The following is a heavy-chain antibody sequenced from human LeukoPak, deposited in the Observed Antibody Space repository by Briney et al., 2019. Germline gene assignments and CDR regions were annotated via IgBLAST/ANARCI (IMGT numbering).Heavy chain of an antibody. V-gene: IGHV4-39*01. D-gene: IGHD6-19*01. CDR2: IYYGGST. J-gene: IGHJ4*02. Sequence: PSETLSLTCTVSGGSISSSSYYWGWVRQPPGKRLDWIGSIYYGGSTYYNPSLKSRVTISVDTSKNQFSLRLSPVTAADTAVYYCARLGYTSGLDYWGQGTLVTVSS. CDR3: ARLGYTSGLDY. CDR1: GGSISSSSYY.